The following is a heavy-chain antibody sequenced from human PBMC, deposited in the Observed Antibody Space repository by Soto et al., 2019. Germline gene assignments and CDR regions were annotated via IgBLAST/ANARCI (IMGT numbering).Heavy chain of an antibody. CDR1: GFTFSTYA. D-gene: IGHD3-22*01. V-gene: IGHV3-23*01. Sequence: GGSLRLSCAASGFTFSTYAMSWVRQAPGKGLEWVSAISSSGGCTYYADSVKGRFTISRDNAKNTLYLQMNSLRAEDTAVYYCASYYYDSSGYSPVDYWGQGTLVTVSS. CDR2: ISSSGGCT. J-gene: IGHJ4*02. CDR3: ASYYYDSSGYSPVDY.